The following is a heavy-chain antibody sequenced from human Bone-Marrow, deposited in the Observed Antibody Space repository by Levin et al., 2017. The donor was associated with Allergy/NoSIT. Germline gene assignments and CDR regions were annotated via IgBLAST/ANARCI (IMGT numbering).Heavy chain of an antibody. CDR2: IIPIFNTA. CDR1: GGTFSSYA. D-gene: IGHD1-26*01. Sequence: KRGESLKISCKASGGTFSSYAISWVRQAPGQGLEWMGGIIPIFNTANHAQDFQGRVTITADKSSGTAYMELSSLRSEDTAVYYCVRDWEGATAAIYYGMDVWGQGTTVTVSS. CDR3: VRDWEGATAAIYYGMDV. J-gene: IGHJ6*02. V-gene: IGHV1-69*06.